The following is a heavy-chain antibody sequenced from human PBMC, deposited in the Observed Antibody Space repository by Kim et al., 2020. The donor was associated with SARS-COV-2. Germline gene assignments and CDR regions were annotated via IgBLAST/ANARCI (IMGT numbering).Heavy chain of an antibody. CDR3: ARNTPGTTEDY. J-gene: IGHJ4*02. CDR1: GASISSYY. V-gene: IGHV4-59*01. Sequence: SETLSLTCAVSGASISSYYWSWIRQVPGKGLEWIGYVFPDTGSTTYNPSLESRVTLSIDTSKKQVSLRLSSATAADTAVYYCARNTPGTTEDYWGQGTLV. D-gene: IGHD1-1*01. CDR2: VFPDTGST.